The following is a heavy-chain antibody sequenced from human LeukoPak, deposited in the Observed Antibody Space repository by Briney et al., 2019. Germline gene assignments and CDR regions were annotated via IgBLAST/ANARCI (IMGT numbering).Heavy chain of an antibody. CDR3: ARVSTGGPRRHFDY. CDR1: GYSISSDYY. CDR2: IYHSGST. J-gene: IGHJ4*02. V-gene: IGHV4-38-2*02. D-gene: IGHD7-27*01. Sequence: PSETLSLTCTVSGYSISSDYYWGWIRQPPGKGLEWIGSIYHSGSTYYNPSLKSRVTMSVDTSQNQFSLKLSSVTAADTAVYYCARVSTGGPRRHFDYWGQGTLVTVSS.